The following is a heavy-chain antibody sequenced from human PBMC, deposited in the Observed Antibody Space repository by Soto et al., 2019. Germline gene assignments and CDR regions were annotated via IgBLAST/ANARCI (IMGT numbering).Heavy chain of an antibody. J-gene: IGHJ4*02. CDR1: GGSISSGDYY. D-gene: IGHD5-18*01. CDR2: IYYSGST. Sequence: QVQLQESGPGLVKPSQTLSLTCTVSGGSISSGDYYWSWIRQPPGKGLEWIGYIYYSGSTYYNPSFKSRVTISVDTSKNQFSLKLTSVTAADTAVYYCARTEMATAYFDYWGQGTLVTVSS. CDR3: ARTEMATAYFDY. V-gene: IGHV4-30-4*01.